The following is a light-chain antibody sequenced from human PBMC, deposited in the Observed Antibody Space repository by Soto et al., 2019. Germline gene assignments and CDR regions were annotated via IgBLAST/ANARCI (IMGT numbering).Light chain of an antibody. Sequence: DIVLTQSPGTLSLSPGERATLSCRASQSVSSTFFAWYQQKPGQAPRLLMFGASNRATGIPDRFSGSGSGTEFTLPISSLQSEDFAVYYCQQYNNWPRTFGQGTKVEIK. V-gene: IGKV3D-15*01. CDR2: GAS. CDR3: QQYNNWPRT. J-gene: IGKJ1*01. CDR1: QSVSST.